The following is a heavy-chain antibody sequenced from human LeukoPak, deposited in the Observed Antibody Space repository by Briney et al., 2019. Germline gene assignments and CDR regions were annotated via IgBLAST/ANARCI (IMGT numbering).Heavy chain of an antibody. Sequence: SLTLSCTASGFTFGDYAMSWVRQAPGKGLEWVGFIRSKAYGGTTEYAASVKGRFTISRDDSKSIAYLQMNSLKTEATAVYYCTRDSTYYYDSSGYYEAYGMDVWGQGTTVTVSS. V-gene: IGHV3-49*04. D-gene: IGHD3-22*01. CDR2: IRSKAYGGTT. CDR1: GFTFGDYA. J-gene: IGHJ6*02. CDR3: TRDSTYYYDSSGYYEAYGMDV.